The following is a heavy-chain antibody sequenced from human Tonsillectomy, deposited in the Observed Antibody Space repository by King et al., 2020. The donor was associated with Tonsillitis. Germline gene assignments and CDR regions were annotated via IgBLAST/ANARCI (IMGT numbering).Heavy chain of an antibody. V-gene: IGHV4-59*01. J-gene: IGHJ3*02. Sequence: QLQESGPGLVKPSETLSLTCTVSGGSISSYYWSWIRQPPGKGLEWIGYIYYSGSTNYNPPLKSRVTISVDTSKNQFSLKLSSVTAADTAVYYCARGVLRYFDWMDDAFDIWGQGTMVTVSS. CDR3: ARGVLRYFDWMDDAFDI. CDR2: IYYSGST. D-gene: IGHD3-9*01. CDR1: GGSISSYY.